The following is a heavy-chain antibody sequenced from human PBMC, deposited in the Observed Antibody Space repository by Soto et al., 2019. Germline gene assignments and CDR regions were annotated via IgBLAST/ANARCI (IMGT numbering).Heavy chain of an antibody. J-gene: IGHJ3*02. Sequence: GGSLRLSCAASGFTFSSYGMHWVRQAPGKGLEWVAVISYDGSNKYYADSVKGRFTISRDNSKNTLYLQMNSLRAEDTAVYYCAKDSFQWLVVGAFDIWGQGTMVTVS. V-gene: IGHV3-30*18. CDR3: AKDSFQWLVVGAFDI. CDR2: ISYDGSNK. CDR1: GFTFSSYG. D-gene: IGHD6-19*01.